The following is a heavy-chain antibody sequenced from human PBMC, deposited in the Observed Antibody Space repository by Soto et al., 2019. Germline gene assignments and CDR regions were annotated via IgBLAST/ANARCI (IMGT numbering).Heavy chain of an antibody. V-gene: IGHV1-18*01. CDR2: ISAYNGNT. Sequence: ASVKVSCKASGGTFSSYGISWVRQAPGQGLEWMGWISAYNGNTNYAQKIQGRVTMTTDTSTSTAYMELRSLRSDDTAVYYCASTYYYGSGSYYKGDYYYYGMDVWGQGTTVTVSS. CDR1: GGTFSSYG. D-gene: IGHD3-10*01. CDR3: ASTYYYGSGSYYKGDYYYYGMDV. J-gene: IGHJ6*02.